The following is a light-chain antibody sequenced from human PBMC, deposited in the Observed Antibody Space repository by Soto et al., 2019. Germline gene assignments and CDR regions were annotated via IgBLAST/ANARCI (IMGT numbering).Light chain of an antibody. V-gene: IGKV3-20*01. CDR2: GAS. J-gene: IGKJ5*01. CDR1: QSIGSSY. CDR3: QQYTSSLIT. Sequence: EVVLTQSPGTLSLSPGERATLSCRASQSIGSSYLAWYQQKPGQAPRLLIYGASGRATGIPDRFSGSGSGTDFTLTISRLEPEDFAVYYCQQYTSSLITFGQGTRLEIK.